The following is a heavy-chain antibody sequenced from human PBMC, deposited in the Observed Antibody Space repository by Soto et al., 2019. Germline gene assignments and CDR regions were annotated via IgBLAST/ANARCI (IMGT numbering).Heavy chain of an antibody. CDR1: GFTFSNFA. J-gene: IGHJ6*02. V-gene: IGHV3-30-3*01. CDR3: ARTMISGSGSFAGMDV. CDR2: IRGDGSNK. Sequence: GGSLRLSCVASGFTFSNFAMAWVRQAPGEGLEWVAVIRGDGSNKYYADSVKGRFTISRDNSKNTLHLQMNSLRAEDTAVYYCARTMISGSGSFAGMDVWGQGTTVTVSS. D-gene: IGHD3-10*01.